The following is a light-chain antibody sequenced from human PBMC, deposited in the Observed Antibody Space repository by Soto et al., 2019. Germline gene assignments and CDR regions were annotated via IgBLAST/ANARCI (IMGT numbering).Light chain of an antibody. CDR2: EVT. CDR3: SSYTRGNTYV. V-gene: IGLV2-14*01. J-gene: IGLJ1*01. Sequence: QSALTQPASVSGSPGQSITISCTGTSSDIGGYNSVSWYQQHPRKAPKLMIYEVTNRPSGLSNRFSGSKSGNTASLTISGLQAEDEADYYCSSYTRGNTYVFGTGTKVTVL. CDR1: SSDIGGYNS.